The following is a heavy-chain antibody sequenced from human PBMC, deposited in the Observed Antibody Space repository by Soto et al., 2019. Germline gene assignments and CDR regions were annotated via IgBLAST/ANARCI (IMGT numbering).Heavy chain of an antibody. J-gene: IGHJ4*02. CDR1: GGSISSGGYY. V-gene: IGHV4-31*03. CDR3: ARAVTMVRGVIDY. CDR2: IYYSGST. Sequence: SETLSLTCTVSGGSISSGGYYWSWIRQHPGKGLEWIGYIYYSGSTYYNPSLKSRVTISVDTSKNQFSLKLSSVTAADTAVYYCARAVTMVRGVIDYWGQGTLVTVSS. D-gene: IGHD3-10*01.